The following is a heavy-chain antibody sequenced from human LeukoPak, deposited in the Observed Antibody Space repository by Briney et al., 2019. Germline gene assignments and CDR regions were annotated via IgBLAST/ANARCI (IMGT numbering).Heavy chain of an antibody. V-gene: IGHV3-30*18. CDR3: AKDGYSSGWGFGYYYYGMDV. D-gene: IGHD6-19*01. CDR1: GFTFSSYG. Sequence: GGFLRLSCAASGFTFSSYGMHWVRQAPGKGLEWVAVISYDGSNKYYADSVKGRFTISRDNSKNTLYLQMNSLRAEDTAVYYCAKDGYSSGWGFGYYYYGMDVWGQGTTVTVSS. CDR2: ISYDGSNK. J-gene: IGHJ6*02.